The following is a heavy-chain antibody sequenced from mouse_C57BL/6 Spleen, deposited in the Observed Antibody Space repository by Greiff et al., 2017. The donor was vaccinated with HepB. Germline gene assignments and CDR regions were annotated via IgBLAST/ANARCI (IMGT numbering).Heavy chain of an antibody. CDR2: IYPGNSDT. D-gene: IGHD2-4*01. CDR3: ARGGNDYDHYFDY. Sequence: VQLQQSGTVLARPGASVKMSCKTSGYTFTSYWMHWVKQRPGQGLEWIGAIYPGNSDTSYNQKFKGKAKLTAVTSASTAYMQLSSLTSEDSAVYYCARGGNDYDHYFDYWGQGTTLTVSS. CDR1: GYTFTSYW. J-gene: IGHJ2*01. V-gene: IGHV1-5*01.